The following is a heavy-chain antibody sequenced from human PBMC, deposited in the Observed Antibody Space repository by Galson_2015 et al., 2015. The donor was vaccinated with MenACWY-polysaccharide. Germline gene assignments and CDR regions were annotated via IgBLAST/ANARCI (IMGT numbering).Heavy chain of an antibody. D-gene: IGHD2-15*01. CDR1: EFTVSSNY. CDR3: AKCSGISCYSGFAFDI. J-gene: IGHJ3*02. CDR2: IHGSDGST. Sequence: RLSCAASEFTVSSNYMSWVRQAPGKGLEWVSGIHGSDGSTYYADSVRGRFTISRDNSKNMVDLQMNSLGAEDTAIYYCAKCSGISCYSGFAFDIWGRGTMVTVSS. V-gene: IGHV3-53*01.